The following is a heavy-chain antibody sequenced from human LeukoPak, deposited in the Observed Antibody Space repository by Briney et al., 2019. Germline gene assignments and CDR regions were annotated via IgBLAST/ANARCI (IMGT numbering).Heavy chain of an antibody. Sequence: SETLSLTCTVSGGSISSSSYYWGWIRQPPGKGLEWIGSIYYSGSTYYNPSLKSRVTISVDTSKNQFSLKLSSVTAADTAVYYCARVDIVVVPAAKGRGSYFDYWGQGTLVTVSS. J-gene: IGHJ4*02. CDR1: GGSISSSSYY. D-gene: IGHD2-2*01. CDR3: ARVDIVVVPAAKGRGSYFDY. CDR2: IYYSGST. V-gene: IGHV4-39*01.